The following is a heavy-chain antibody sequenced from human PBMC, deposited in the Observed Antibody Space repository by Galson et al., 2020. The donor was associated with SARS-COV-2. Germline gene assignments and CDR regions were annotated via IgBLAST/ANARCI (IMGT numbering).Heavy chain of an antibody. CDR2: IYYSGSP. J-gene: IGHJ4*02. CDR3: ARESYDSSGYYLAYFDY. Sequence: SETLSLTCTVPGVSISSYYWSWIPQPPGKGLEWIGYIYYSGSPNYNPSLKSRVTISVDTSKNQFSLKLSSVTAADTAVYSCARESYDSSGYYLAYFDYWGQGTLVTVSS. D-gene: IGHD3-22*01. V-gene: IGHV4-59*01. CDR1: GVSISSYY.